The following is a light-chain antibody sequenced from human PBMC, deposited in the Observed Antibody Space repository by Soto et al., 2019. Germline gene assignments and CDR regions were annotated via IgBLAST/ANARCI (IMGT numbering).Light chain of an antibody. CDR3: SSYTSSSKV. CDR2: DVS. CDR1: SSDVGGYNY. J-gene: IGLJ1*01. Sequence: ALTQPASVSWSPGQSITISCTGTSSDVGGYNYVSWYQQHPGKAPKLMIYDVSNRPSGVSNRFSGSKSGNTASLTISGLQAEDEADYYCSSYTSSSKVFGTGTKVTVL. V-gene: IGLV2-14*01.